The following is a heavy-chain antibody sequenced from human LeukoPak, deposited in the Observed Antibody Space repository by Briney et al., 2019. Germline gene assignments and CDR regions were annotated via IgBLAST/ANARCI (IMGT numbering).Heavy chain of an antibody. CDR1: GGSISSGDYY. Sequence: SQTLSLTCTVSGGSISSGDYYWSWIRQPPGKGLEWIGYIYYSGSTYYNPSLKSRVTISVDTSKNQFSLKLSSVTAADTAVYYCARVGDIVVVPAAIPSDPWGQGTLVTVSS. V-gene: IGHV4-30-4*08. CDR2: IYYSGST. CDR3: ARVGDIVVVPAAIPSDP. D-gene: IGHD2-2*01. J-gene: IGHJ5*02.